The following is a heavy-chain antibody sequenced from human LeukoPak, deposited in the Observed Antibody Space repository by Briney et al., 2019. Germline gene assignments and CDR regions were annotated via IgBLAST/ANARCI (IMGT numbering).Heavy chain of an antibody. D-gene: IGHD6-19*01. J-gene: IGHJ4*02. CDR3: ARLRLADFDY. CDR2: IYYSGST. CDR1: GGSLRSSSYY. V-gene: IGHV4-39*01. Sequence: SGTLALTWTVSGGSLRSSSYYWGWIRQPPGTGLEWIGSIYYSGSTYYNPSLKSRVTISVDTSKNQFSLELSSVTAADTAVYYCARLRLADFDYWGQGTLVTVSS.